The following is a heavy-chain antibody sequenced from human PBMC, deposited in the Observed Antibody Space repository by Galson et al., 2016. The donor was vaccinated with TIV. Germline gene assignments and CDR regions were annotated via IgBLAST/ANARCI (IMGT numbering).Heavy chain of an antibody. D-gene: IGHD5-12*01. CDR1: GFTVTYNY. V-gene: IGHV3-66*04. Sequence: SLRLSCAASGFTVTYNYMSWVRQAPGKGLEWVSLIFSDGTSYYADVVKGRFTISRDNSKNTLYLQMNSLTAEDTAVYYCARQWQSYFFDYWGQGILVTVSS. CDR3: ARQWQSYFFDY. J-gene: IGHJ4*02. CDR2: IFSDGTS.